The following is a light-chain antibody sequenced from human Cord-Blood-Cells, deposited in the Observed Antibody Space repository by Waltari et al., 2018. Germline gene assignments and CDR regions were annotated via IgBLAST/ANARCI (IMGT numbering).Light chain of an antibody. J-gene: IGLJ3*02. CDR2: DVS. CDR1: SSDVGGYNY. CDR3: SSYTSSSTLV. V-gene: IGLV2-14*01. Sequence: QSALTQPASVSGSPGQSITTSCTGTSSDVGGYNYVPWYQQHPGKAPKLLIYDVSNRPSGVSNRFSGSQSGNTASLTISGLQAEDEADYYCSSYTSSSTLVFGGGTKLTVL.